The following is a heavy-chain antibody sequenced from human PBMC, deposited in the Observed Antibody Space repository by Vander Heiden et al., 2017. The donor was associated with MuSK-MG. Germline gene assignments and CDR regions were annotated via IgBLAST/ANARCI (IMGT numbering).Heavy chain of an antibody. V-gene: IGHV1-46*03. J-gene: IGHJ4*02. CDR1: GYTCTSYY. D-gene: IGHD6-19*01. CDR3: ARAPLGYSSGWYPPGDY. Sequence: QVQLVLAGAEVKKPGASVKVSCKASGYTCTSYYMHWVRQAPGQGLEWMGIINPGGVITSYAQKFQGRVTMTRDTSTSTVYMELSSLRSEDTALYYCARAPLGYSSGWYPPGDYWGQGTLVTVSS. CDR2: INPGGVIT.